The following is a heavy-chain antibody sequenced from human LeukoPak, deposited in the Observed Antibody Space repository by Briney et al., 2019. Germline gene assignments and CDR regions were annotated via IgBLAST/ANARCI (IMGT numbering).Heavy chain of an antibody. Sequence: ASVKVSCKASGYTFTGYYMHWVRQAPGQGLEWMGWINPNSGGTNYAQKFQGRVTMTRDTSISTAYMELSRLRSDDTAVYYCARVNGYYYGSGSYHLDYWGQGTLVTVSS. CDR3: ARVNGYYYGSGSYHLDY. CDR2: INPNSGGT. V-gene: IGHV1-2*02. CDR1: GYTFTGYY. J-gene: IGHJ4*02. D-gene: IGHD3-10*01.